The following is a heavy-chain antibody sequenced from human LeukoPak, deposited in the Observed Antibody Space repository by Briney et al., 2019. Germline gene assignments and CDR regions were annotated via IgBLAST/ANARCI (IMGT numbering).Heavy chain of an antibody. CDR1: GHTLSKLS. V-gene: IGHV1-24*01. Sequence: ASVKVSCKVSGHTLSKLSIHWVRQAPGEGLQWIGGFDLEDGETILAQKFRGRVTVTEDTSTNTAYMELSSLGSGATATYSCEPNAKPTYSAYFPSWGQGPPVTVSS. D-gene: IGHD1-14*01. J-gene: IGHJ5*02. CDR3: EPNAKPTYSAYFPS. CDR2: FDLEDGET.